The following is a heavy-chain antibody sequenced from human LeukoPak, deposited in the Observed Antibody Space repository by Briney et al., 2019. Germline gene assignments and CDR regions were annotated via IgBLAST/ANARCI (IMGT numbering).Heavy chain of an antibody. J-gene: IGHJ3*02. V-gene: IGHV4-59*01. D-gene: IGHD3-22*01. CDR2: IYYSGST. CDR1: GGSISSYY. CDR3: AGAVYYYDSSGSVDAFDI. Sequence: SETLSLTCTVSGGSISSYYWSWIRQPPGKGLEWIGYIYYSGSTNYNPSLKSRVTISVDTSKNQFSLKLSSVTAADTAVYYCAGAVYYYDSSGSVDAFDIWGQGTMVTVSS.